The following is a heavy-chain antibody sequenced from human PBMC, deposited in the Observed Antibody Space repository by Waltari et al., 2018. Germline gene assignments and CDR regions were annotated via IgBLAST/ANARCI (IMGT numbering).Heavy chain of an antibody. CDR2: INHSGST. CDR3: ARGPPYCTNGVCYSNWFDP. D-gene: IGHD2-8*01. CDR1: GGSFSGYY. Sequence: QVQLQQWGAGLLKPSETLSLTCAVYGGSFSGYYWSWIRQPPGKGLEWIGEINHSGSTNYNPSLKSRVTISVDTSKNQFSLKLSSVTAADTAVYYCARGPPYCTNGVCYSNWFDPWGQGTLVTVSS. V-gene: IGHV4-34*01. J-gene: IGHJ5*02.